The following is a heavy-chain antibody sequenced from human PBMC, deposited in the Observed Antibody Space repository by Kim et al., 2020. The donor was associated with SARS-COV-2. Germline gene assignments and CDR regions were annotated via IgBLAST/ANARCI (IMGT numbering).Heavy chain of an antibody. CDR2: INHSGST. CDR1: GGSFSGYY. Sequence: SETLSLTCAVYGGSFSGYYWSWIRQPPGKGLEWIGEINHSGSTNYNPSLKSRVTISVDTSKNQLSLKLSSVTAADTAVYYCARGRWIQLWLFYDYWGQGTLVTVSS. CDR3: ARGRWIQLWLFYDY. D-gene: IGHD5-18*01. J-gene: IGHJ4*02. V-gene: IGHV4-34*01.